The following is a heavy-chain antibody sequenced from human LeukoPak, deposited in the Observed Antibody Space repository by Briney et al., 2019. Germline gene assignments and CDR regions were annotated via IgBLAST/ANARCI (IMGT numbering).Heavy chain of an antibody. CDR2: INPNSGGT. Sequence: GASVKVSCKASGYTFTSYYMHWVRQAPGQGLEWMGWINPNSGGTNYAQKFQGRVTMTRDTSISTAYMELSRLRSDDTAVYYCAREVWVGAKSVFDYWGQGTLVTVSS. J-gene: IGHJ4*02. CDR1: GYTFTSYY. V-gene: IGHV1-2*02. D-gene: IGHD1-26*01. CDR3: AREVWVGAKSVFDY.